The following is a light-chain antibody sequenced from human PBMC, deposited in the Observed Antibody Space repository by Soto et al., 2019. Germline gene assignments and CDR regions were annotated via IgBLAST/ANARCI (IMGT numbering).Light chain of an antibody. J-gene: IGKJ3*01. CDR1: QGISKY. Sequence: DIQMTQSPSSLSASVGDRVTITCRASQGISKYLAWFQQKPGKVPKLLIYGASTLQSGVPSRFSGSGSGTDFTLTISSLQPEDVATYYCQKYNNALFTFGPGTKVDIK. CDR3: QKYNNALFT. CDR2: GAS. V-gene: IGKV1-27*01.